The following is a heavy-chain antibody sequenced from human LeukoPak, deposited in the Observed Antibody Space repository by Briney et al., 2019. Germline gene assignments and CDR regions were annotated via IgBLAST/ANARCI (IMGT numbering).Heavy chain of an antibody. D-gene: IGHD5-12*01. V-gene: IGHV1-69*06. CDR2: IIPIFGTA. J-gene: IGHJ4*02. CDR3: ARRGYPRARYFDY. CDR1: GGTFSSYA. Sequence: SVKVSCKASGGTFSSYAISWVRQAPGQGLEWMGGIIPIFGTANYAQKFQGRVTITADKSTSTAYMELSSLRSEDTAVYYCARRGYPRARYFDYWGQGTLVTVSS.